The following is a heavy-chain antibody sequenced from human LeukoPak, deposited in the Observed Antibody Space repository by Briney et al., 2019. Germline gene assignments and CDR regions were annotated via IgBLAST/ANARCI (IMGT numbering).Heavy chain of an antibody. Sequence: SETLSLTCTVSGDSMSNFSWLWIRQSAGKGLEWIGRIYTSGRTNYNPSLESRVTMSIDTTKNQFSLKLSSVTAADTAVYYCAREGIAAAGSFDYWGQGTLVTVSS. D-gene: IGHD6-13*01. CDR1: GDSMSNFS. V-gene: IGHV4-4*07. CDR2: IYTSGRT. J-gene: IGHJ4*02. CDR3: AREGIAAAGSFDY.